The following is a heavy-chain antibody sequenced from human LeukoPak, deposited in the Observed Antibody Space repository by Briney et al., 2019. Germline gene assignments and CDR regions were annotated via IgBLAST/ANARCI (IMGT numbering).Heavy chain of an antibody. J-gene: IGHJ6*03. Sequence: SETLSLTCTVSGGSISSYYWSWIRQPPGKGLEWIGYIYTSVSTNYNPSLKSRVTISVDTSKNQFSLKLSSVTAADTAVYYCARRAYYYDSSGYYYYYYMDVWGKGTTVTVSS. D-gene: IGHD3-22*01. CDR2: IYTSVST. CDR1: GGSISSYY. V-gene: IGHV4-4*09. CDR3: ARRAYYYDSSGYYYYYYMDV.